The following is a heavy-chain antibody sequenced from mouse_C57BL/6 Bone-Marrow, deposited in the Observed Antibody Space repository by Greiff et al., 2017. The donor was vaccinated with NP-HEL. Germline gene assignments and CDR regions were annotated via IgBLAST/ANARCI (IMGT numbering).Heavy chain of an antibody. CDR3: ARHRNCNSNWMDY. D-gene: IGHD2-5*01. CDR2: ISSGGGYT. V-gene: IGHV5-6*01. Sequence: EVQGVESGGDLVKPGGSLKLSCAASGFTFSSYGMSWVRQTPDKRLEWFATISSGGGYTYYPDSVKGRSTISRDNATNTPYLQMSSLKSEDTAMYYCARHRNCNSNWMDYGGRGTSVTVSA. J-gene: IGHJ4*01. CDR1: GFTFSSYG.